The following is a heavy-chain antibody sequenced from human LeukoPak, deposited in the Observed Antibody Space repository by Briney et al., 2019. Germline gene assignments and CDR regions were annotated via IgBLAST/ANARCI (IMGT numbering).Heavy chain of an antibody. CDR3: AKGVMGATRGGY. Sequence: GGSLRLSCAASGFTFSSYAMSWVRQAPGKGLEWVSAISGSGGSTYYADSVKDRFTISRDNSKNTLYLQMNSLRAEDTAVYYCAKGVMGATRGGYWGQGTLVTVSS. D-gene: IGHD1-26*01. J-gene: IGHJ4*02. CDR2: ISGSGGST. V-gene: IGHV3-23*01. CDR1: GFTFSSYA.